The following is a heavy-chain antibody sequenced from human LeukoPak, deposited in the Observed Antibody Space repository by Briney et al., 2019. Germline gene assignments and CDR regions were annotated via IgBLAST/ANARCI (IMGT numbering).Heavy chain of an antibody. J-gene: IGHJ4*02. V-gene: IGHV4-39*01. Sequence: SETLSLTCTVSGGSISSSSYYWGWIRRPPGKGLEWIGSIYYSGSTYYNPSLKSRVTISVDTSKNQFSLKLSSVTAADTAVYYCARATTVVPYYFDYWGQGTLVTVSS. CDR2: IYYSGST. CDR3: ARATTVVPYYFDY. D-gene: IGHD4-23*01. CDR1: GGSISSSSYY.